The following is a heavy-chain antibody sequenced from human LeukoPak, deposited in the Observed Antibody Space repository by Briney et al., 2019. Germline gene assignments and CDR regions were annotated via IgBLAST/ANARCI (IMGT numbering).Heavy chain of an antibody. J-gene: IGHJ6*02. CDR2: INPNSGGT. Sequence: ASVKVSCKASGYTFTGYYIHWVRQAPGQGLEWMGWINPNSGGTNYAQRSQGRVTMTRDTSISTAYMELSRLRSDDTAVYYCARVDTVTPRFALRHIGYYYYGMDVWGQGTTVTVSS. CDR1: GYTFTGYY. CDR3: ARVDTVTPRFALRHIGYYYYGMDV. V-gene: IGHV1-2*02. D-gene: IGHD2-21*01.